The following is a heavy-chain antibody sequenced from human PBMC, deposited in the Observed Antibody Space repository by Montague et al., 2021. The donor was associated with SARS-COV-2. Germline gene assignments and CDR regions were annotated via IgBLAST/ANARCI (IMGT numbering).Heavy chain of an antibody. V-gene: IGHV3-23*01. Sequence: SRKLSCAASGFTFSNFALSWVRQSPGKGLEWVSAISAPGDNTFYIDSVKGRFTIARDNTKNTLSLQMHSLRVEDTATYYCVYGGFWGQGTLVTVSS. J-gene: IGHJ4*03. CDR3: VYGGF. D-gene: IGHD2/OR15-2a*01. CDR1: GFTFSNFA. CDR2: ISAPGDNT.